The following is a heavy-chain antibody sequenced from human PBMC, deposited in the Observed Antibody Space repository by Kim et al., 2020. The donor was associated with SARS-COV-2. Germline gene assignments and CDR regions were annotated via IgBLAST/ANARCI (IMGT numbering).Heavy chain of an antibody. V-gene: IGHV3-48*03. Sequence: GGSLRLSCAASGFTFSSYEMNWVRQAPGKGLEWVSYISSSGSTIYYADSVKGRFTISRDNAKNSLYLQMNSLRAEDTAVYYCARDFGDGSGNTLVYWGQGTLVTVSS. D-gene: IGHD6-19*01. CDR1: GFTFSSYE. CDR3: ARDFGDGSGNTLVY. CDR2: ISSSGSTI. J-gene: IGHJ4*02.